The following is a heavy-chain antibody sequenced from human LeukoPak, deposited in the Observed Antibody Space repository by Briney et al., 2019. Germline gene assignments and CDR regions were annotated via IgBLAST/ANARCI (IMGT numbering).Heavy chain of an antibody. CDR2: INHSGST. J-gene: IGHJ6*03. CDR3: ARLYGSGSYYPPYYYYMDV. D-gene: IGHD3-10*01. V-gene: IGHV4-34*01. Sequence: SETLSLTCAVYGGSFSGYYWSWIRQPPGKGLEWIGEINHSGSTNYNPSLKSRVTISVDTSKNQFSLKLSSVTAADTAVYYCARLYGSGSYYPPYYYYMDVWGKGTTVTVSS. CDR1: GGSFSGYY.